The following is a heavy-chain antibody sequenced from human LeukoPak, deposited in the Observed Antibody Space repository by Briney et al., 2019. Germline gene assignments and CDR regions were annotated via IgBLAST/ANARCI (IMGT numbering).Heavy chain of an antibody. D-gene: IGHD2-8*01. CDR3: AKFGVRRVDP. CDR2: ISGSGGST. CDR1: GFTFSSYA. V-gene: IGHV3-23*01. Sequence: SGGSLRLSCAASGFTFSSYAMSWVRQAPGEGLEWVSAISGSGGSTYYADSVKGRFTISRDNSKNTLYLQMNSLRAEDTAVYYCAKFGVRRVDPWGQGTLVTVSS. J-gene: IGHJ5*02.